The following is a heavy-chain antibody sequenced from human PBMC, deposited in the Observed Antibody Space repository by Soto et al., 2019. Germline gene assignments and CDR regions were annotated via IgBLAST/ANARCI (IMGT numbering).Heavy chain of an antibody. CDR2: IWYDGSNK. J-gene: IGHJ4*02. CDR3: ARDYYGSGSYFVY. Sequence: GGSLRLSCAASGFTFSSYGMHWVRQAPGKGLEWVAVIWYDGSNKYYADSVKGRFTISRDNSKNTLYLQMNSLRAEDTAVYYCARDYYGSGSYFVYWGQGTLVTVSS. D-gene: IGHD3-10*01. CDR1: GFTFSSYG. V-gene: IGHV3-33*01.